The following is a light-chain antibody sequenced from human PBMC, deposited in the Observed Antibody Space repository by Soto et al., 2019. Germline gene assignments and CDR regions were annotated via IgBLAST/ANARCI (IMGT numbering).Light chain of an antibody. CDR2: APS. J-gene: IGKJ2*01. V-gene: IGKV1-39*01. CDR3: QQTVSSPYT. CDR1: QSISAY. Sequence: DIQMTQSPSSLSASVGDRITITCRASQSISAYVNWYQHKTGKAPKLLIFAPSTLQTGVPSRFSGSGAVPHFTLTVSCLQPEDFATYYCQQTVSSPYTFAQGTKLEI.